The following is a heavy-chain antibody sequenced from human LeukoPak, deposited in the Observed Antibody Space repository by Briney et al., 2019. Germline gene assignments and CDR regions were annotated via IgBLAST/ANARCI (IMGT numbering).Heavy chain of an antibody. D-gene: IGHD1-26*01. J-gene: IGHJ4*02. V-gene: IGHV3-9*01. CDR3: VRWGLYHYSGTSGDY. CDR2: ISWKSGSI. Sequence: GGSLRLSCAASGFSFDDYAMYWVRQAPGKGLEWVSGISWKSGSIGYADSVKGRFTIYRDNAESSLYLQLSSVGAEDTAVYYCVRWGLYHYSGTSGDYWGQGTLVTVSS. CDR1: GFSFDDYA.